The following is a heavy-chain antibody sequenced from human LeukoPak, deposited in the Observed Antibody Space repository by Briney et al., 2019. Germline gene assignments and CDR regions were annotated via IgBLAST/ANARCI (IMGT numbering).Heavy chain of an antibody. Sequence: ASVKVSCKASGYTFTSYGISWVRQAPGQGLEWMGRISAYNGNTNYAQKLQGRVTMTTDTSTSTAYMELRSLRSDDTAVYYCARDLGYSYGYWYFDYWGQGTLVTVSS. D-gene: IGHD5-18*01. CDR2: ISAYNGNT. CDR1: GYTFTSYG. V-gene: IGHV1-18*04. J-gene: IGHJ4*02. CDR3: ARDLGYSYGYWYFDY.